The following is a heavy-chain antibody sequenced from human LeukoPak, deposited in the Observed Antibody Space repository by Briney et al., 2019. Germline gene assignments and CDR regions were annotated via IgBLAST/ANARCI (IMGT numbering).Heavy chain of an antibody. J-gene: IGHJ6*03. CDR1: GGSISSYY. V-gene: IGHV4-4*07. CDR2: IYTSGST. Sequence: SETLSLTCTVSGGSISSYYWSWIRQPAGKGLEWIGRIYTSGSTNYNPSLKSRVTMSVDTSKNQFSLKLSSVTAADTAVYYCARGISTVTAGLYYYYMDVWGKGTTVTVSS. D-gene: IGHD4-17*01. CDR3: ARGISTVTAGLYYYYMDV.